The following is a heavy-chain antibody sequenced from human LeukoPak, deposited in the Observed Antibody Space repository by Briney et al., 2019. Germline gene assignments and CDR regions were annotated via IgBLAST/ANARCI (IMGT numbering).Heavy chain of an antibody. D-gene: IGHD6-19*01. J-gene: IGHJ5*02. CDR1: GFTFSNYA. Sequence: PERSLRLSCAASGFTFSNYAMHWVRQAPGKGLEWVAVISYNGSSKYYADSVKGRFTISRDNSKNTLYLQMNSLRAEDTAVYYCAKDRSYSSGWYGNWFDPWGQGTLVTVSS. CDR3: AKDRSYSSGWYGNWFDP. CDR2: ISYNGSSK. V-gene: IGHV3-30-3*01.